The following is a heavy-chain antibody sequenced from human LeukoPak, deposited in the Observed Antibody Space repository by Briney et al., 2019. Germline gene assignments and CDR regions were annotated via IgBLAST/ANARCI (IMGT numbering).Heavy chain of an antibody. V-gene: IGHV3-33*06. J-gene: IGHJ4*02. Sequence: GGSLRLSCVASGFPFSSYGMHWVRQAPGKGLEWVAVIWSVGGAEYYADSVKGRFTISRDNSKNMLFLQMNSLRAEDTAVYYCAKGPYSSGWDSDYWGQGTLVTVSS. CDR1: GFPFSSYG. CDR2: IWSVGGAE. CDR3: AKGPYSSGWDSDY. D-gene: IGHD6-19*01.